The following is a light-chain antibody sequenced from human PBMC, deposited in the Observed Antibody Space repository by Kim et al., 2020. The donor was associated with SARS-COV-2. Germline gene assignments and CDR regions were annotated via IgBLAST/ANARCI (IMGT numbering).Light chain of an antibody. CDR2: DVS. J-gene: IGLJ1*01. Sequence: SITISCTGTSSDVGGSNYVSWYQQHPGKAPKLMIYDVSNRPSGVSNRFSGSKSGNTASLTISGLQAEDEADYYCSSYTSSSTLAYVFGTGTKVTVL. V-gene: IGLV2-14*03. CDR1: SSDVGGSNY. CDR3: SSYTSSSTLAYV.